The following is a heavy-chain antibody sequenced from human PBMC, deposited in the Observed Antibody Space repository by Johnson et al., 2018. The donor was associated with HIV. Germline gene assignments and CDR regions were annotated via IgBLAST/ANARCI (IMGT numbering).Heavy chain of an antibody. CDR3: TTDLCEYSSSSAAFDI. J-gene: IGHJ3*02. CDR2: ITATGGNT. D-gene: IGHD6-6*01. V-gene: IGHV3-23*04. Sequence: VQLVESGGGVVQPGRSLRLSCEASGFSFASYALSWVRQAPGKGLEWVSSITATGGNTYYADSVKGRFTISRDNSKNTLYLQMNSLKTEDTAVYYCTTDLCEYSSSSAAFDIWGQGTMVTVSS. CDR1: GFSFASYA.